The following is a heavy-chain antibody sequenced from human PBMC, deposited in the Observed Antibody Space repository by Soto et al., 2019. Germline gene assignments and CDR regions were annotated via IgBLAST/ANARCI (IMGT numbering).Heavy chain of an antibody. J-gene: IGHJ4*02. V-gene: IGHV4-34*01. D-gene: IGHD3-22*01. CDR2: INHSGST. CDR1: GGSFSGYY. CDR3: ARVGDYYDSSGFDY. Sequence: PSETLSLTCAVYGGSFSGYYWSWIRQPPGKGLEWIGEINHSGSTNYNPSLKSRVTISVDTSKNQFSLKLSSVTAADTAVYYCARVGDYYDSSGFDYWGQGTLVTVSS.